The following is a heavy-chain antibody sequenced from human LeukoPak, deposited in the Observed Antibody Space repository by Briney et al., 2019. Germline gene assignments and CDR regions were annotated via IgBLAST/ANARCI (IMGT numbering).Heavy chain of an antibody. Sequence: GGSLRLSCAASGFTFSSYWMSWVRQAPGKGLEWVANIKQDGSEKYYVDSVKGRFTISRDNAKNSLYLQMNSLRAEDTAVYYCARAGQWLVSETGNDYWGQGTLVTVSS. D-gene: IGHD6-19*01. V-gene: IGHV3-7*01. CDR3: ARAGQWLVSETGNDY. CDR1: GFTFSSYW. J-gene: IGHJ4*02. CDR2: IKQDGSEK.